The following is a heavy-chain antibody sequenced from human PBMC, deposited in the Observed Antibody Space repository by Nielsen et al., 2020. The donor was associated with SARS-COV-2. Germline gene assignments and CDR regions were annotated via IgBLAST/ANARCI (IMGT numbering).Heavy chain of an antibody. Sequence: SETLSLTCAVSGDSISSGNWWSWVRQPPGKALEWIGEIYHSGSTNYNPSLKSRVTISVDTSRNQFSLKLTSVTAADTAVYYCARGSDEGLALWGQGTLVTVSS. CDR3: ARGSDEGLAL. CDR2: IYHSGST. CDR1: GDSISSGNW. J-gene: IGHJ4*02. D-gene: IGHD3-3*01. V-gene: IGHV4-4*02.